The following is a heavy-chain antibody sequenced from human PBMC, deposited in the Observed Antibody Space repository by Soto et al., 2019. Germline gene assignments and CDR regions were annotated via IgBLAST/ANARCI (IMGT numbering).Heavy chain of an antibody. D-gene: IGHD2-21*01. CDR3: ARKPPSAIQGWAFGMDV. CDR2: TFSGGNT. Sequence: ELQLVETGGGLIQTGGSLRLSCAASGFSISSNYIAWVRQPPGKGLEWVSTTFSGGNTEYAASVKGRCSISRDKYKNTLYLQMDNLRVEDTAVYSCARKPPSAIQGWAFGMDVWGQGTTVSVSS. CDR1: GFSISSNY. V-gene: IGHV3-53*02. J-gene: IGHJ6*02.